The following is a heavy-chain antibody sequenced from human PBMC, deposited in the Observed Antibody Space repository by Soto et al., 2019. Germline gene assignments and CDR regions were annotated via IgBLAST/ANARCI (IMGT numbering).Heavy chain of an antibody. D-gene: IGHD2-15*01. CDR2: IYPRDSET. Sequence: GESLKISCRGSGYSFTGYWIAWVRQVPGKGFEWVGIIYPRDSETRLSLSMQGRVTMSADRSTSTAYLEWSSLKASDSAMYYCAKQVRSDGPGDSWGQGTLVTVSS. J-gene: IGHJ4*02. CDR3: AKQVRSDGPGDS. V-gene: IGHV5-51*01. CDR1: GYSFTGYW.